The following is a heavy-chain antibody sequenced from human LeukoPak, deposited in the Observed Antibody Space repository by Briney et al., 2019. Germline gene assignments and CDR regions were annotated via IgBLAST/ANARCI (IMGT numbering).Heavy chain of an antibody. CDR2: IYNSGNT. V-gene: IGHV4-30-4*07. CDR1: GGSISSGDYS. CDR3: ARARGGIGGFDY. Sequence: SETLSLTCAVSGGSISSGDYSWSWIRQPPGEGLEWIGFIYNSGNTYYNPSLKSRVTLSVDTSKNQFSLNLSSVTAADTAVYYCARARGGIGGFDYWGQGTLVTVSS. D-gene: IGHD3-10*01. J-gene: IGHJ4*02.